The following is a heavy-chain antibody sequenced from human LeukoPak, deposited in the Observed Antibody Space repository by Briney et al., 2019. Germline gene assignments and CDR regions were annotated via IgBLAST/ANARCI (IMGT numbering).Heavy chain of an antibody. Sequence: GASVKVSCKASGYTFTGYYMHWVRQAPGQGLECMGRINPNSGGTNYAQKFQGRVTMTRDTSISTAYMELSRLRSDDTAVYYCARGPIVLMVYAIPHFDYWGQGTLVTVSS. V-gene: IGHV1-2*06. D-gene: IGHD2-8*01. J-gene: IGHJ4*02. CDR1: GYTFTGYY. CDR2: INPNSGGT. CDR3: ARGPIVLMVYAIPHFDY.